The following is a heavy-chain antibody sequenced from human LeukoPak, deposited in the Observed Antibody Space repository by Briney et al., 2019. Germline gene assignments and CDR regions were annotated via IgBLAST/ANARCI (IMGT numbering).Heavy chain of an antibody. V-gene: IGHV1-2*02. CDR2: INPNSGGT. CDR1: GYTFTGYY. CDR3: ARDMGDTATLDY. Sequence: ASLKVSCKASGYTFTGYYMHWVRQAPGQGLEWMGWINPNSGGTNYAQKFQGRVTMTRDTSISTAYMELSRLRSDDTAVYYCARDMGDTATLDYWGQGTLVTVSS. J-gene: IGHJ4*02. D-gene: IGHD5-18*01.